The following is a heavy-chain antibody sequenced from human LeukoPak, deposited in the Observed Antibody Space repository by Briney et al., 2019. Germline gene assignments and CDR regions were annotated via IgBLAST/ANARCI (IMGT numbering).Heavy chain of an antibody. D-gene: IGHD2-21*02. CDR3: AKDLSCGGDCYVSDY. Sequence: PGGSLRLSCAASGFTFSSYAMSWVRQAPGKGLEWVSAISGSGGSTYYADSVKGRFTISRDNSKNTLYLQMNSLRAEDTAVYYCAKDLSCGGDCYVSDYWGQGTLVTVSS. V-gene: IGHV3-23*01. CDR2: ISGSGGST. CDR1: GFTFSSYA. J-gene: IGHJ4*02.